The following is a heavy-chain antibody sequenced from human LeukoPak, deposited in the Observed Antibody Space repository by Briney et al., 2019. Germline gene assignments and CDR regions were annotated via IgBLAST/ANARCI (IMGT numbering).Heavy chain of an antibody. D-gene: IGHD6-19*01. Sequence: GGSLRLSCAASGFTFSSYAMHWVRQAPGKGLEWVAVISYDGSNKYYADSVKGRFTISRDNSKNTLYLQMNSLRAEDTAVYYCAKDRSRQWQGLGAFDIWGQGTMVTVSS. CDR3: AKDRSRQWQGLGAFDI. J-gene: IGHJ3*02. CDR1: GFTFSSYA. V-gene: IGHV3-30*04. CDR2: ISYDGSNK.